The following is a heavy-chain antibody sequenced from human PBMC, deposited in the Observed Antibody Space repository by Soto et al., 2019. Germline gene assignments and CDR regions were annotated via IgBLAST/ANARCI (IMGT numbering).Heavy chain of an antibody. CDR2: ITGGGNTI. D-gene: IGHD4-4*01. Sequence: GGSLRLSCAASGFVFSDFYMNWIRQAPGKGLEWVSYITGGGNTIYYADSVKGRFTISRDNAKNSLYLQMNSLRAEDTAVYYCARDYSNMGFDYWGLGTLVTVSS. V-gene: IGHV3-11*01. CDR1: GFVFSDFY. J-gene: IGHJ4*02. CDR3: ARDYSNMGFDY.